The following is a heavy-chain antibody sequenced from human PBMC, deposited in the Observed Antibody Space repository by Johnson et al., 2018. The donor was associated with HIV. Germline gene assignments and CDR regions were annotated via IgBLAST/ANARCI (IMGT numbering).Heavy chain of an antibody. CDR3: AREGDSSGMVFLDAFDI. J-gene: IGHJ3*02. Sequence: QVQLVESGGGVVQPGRSLRLSCAASGFTFSSYPMHWVRQAPDKGLEWVALMSYDGSNKYYADSVKGRFTISRDNSKNTLYLQMNSLRAEDTAVYYCAREGDSSGMVFLDAFDIWGQGTMVTVSS. CDR2: MSYDGSNK. V-gene: IGHV3-30-3*01. CDR1: GFTFSSYP. D-gene: IGHD3-22*01.